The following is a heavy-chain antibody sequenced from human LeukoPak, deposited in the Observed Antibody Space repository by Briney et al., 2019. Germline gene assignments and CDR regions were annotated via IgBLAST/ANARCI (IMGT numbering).Heavy chain of an antibody. CDR3: ATISWGEYSSSWPGLFDY. CDR1: GGSISSSSYY. D-gene: IGHD6-13*01. V-gene: IGHV4-39*07. Sequence: SETLSLTCTVSGGSISSSSYYWGWIRQPPGKGLEWIGSIYYSGSTYYNPSLKSRVTISVDTSKNQFSLKLSSVTAADTAVYYCATISWGEYSSSWPGLFDYWGQGTLVTVSS. J-gene: IGHJ4*02. CDR2: IYYSGST.